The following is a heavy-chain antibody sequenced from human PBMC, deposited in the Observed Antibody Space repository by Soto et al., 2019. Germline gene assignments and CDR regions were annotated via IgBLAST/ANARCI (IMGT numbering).Heavy chain of an antibody. CDR1: GFSITTRAMC. CDR2: IDWADDK. CDR3: ARIHGPSGNYDLDY. D-gene: IGHD5-12*01. V-gene: IGHV2-70*13. Sequence: PTQVNPTQTLTQTCTFAGFSITTRAMCVSWIRQPPGKALEWLALIDWADDKYYSTSLKTRPTISKDTSKNQVVLTMTNVDPVDTATYYCARIHGPSGNYDLDYWGQGTLVTVSS. J-gene: IGHJ4*02.